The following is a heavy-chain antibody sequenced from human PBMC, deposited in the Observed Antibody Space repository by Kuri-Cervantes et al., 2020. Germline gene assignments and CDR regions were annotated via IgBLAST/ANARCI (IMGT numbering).Heavy chain of an antibody. CDR2: IKQDGSEK. J-gene: IGHJ4*02. CDR1: GFTFGDYA. D-gene: IGHD3-10*01. V-gene: IGHV3-7*01. CDR3: ARDGLLWFGEPRFDY. Sequence: GESLKISCAASGFTFGDYAMHWVRQAPGKGLEWVANIKQDGSEKYYVDSVKGRFTISRDNAKNSLYLQMNSLRAEDTAVYYCARDGLLWFGEPRFDYWGQGTLVTVSS.